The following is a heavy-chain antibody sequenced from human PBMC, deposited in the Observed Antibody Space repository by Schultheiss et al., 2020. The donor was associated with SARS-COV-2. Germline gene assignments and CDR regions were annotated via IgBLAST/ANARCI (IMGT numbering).Heavy chain of an antibody. D-gene: IGHD2-2*02. V-gene: IGHV3-21*01. CDR3: ASSCSSTSCDRDY. Sequence: GGSLRLSCAASGFTFSSYSMNWVRQAPGKGLEWVSSISSSSSYIYYADSVKGRFTISRDNAKNSLYLQMNSLRAEDTAVYYCASSCSSTSCDRDYWGQGTLVTVSS. CDR2: ISSSSSYI. CDR1: GFTFSSYS. J-gene: IGHJ4*02.